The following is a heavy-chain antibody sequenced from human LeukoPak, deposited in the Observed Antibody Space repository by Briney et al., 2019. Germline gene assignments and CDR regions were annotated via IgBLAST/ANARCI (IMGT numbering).Heavy chain of an antibody. J-gene: IGHJ4*02. Sequence: GGSLRLSCAASGFTFSSYAMSWVRQAPGKGLEWVSAISGSGGSIHYADSVKGRFTISRDNSMNTLYLQMNSLRAEDTAVYYCARYRSVTTGKRFFDYWGQGTLVTVSS. V-gene: IGHV3-23*01. D-gene: IGHD4-17*01. CDR3: ARYRSVTTGKRFFDY. CDR2: ISGSGGSI. CDR1: GFTFSSYA.